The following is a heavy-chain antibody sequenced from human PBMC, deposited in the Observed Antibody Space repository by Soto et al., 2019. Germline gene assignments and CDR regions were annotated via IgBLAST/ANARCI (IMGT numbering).Heavy chain of an antibody. Sequence: LRLSCAASGFTFSSYVMNWVRQAPGKGLEWVSAISGSGGNTYYADSVKGRFTISRDNSKNTLYLQMNSLRAEDTAVYYCAKVPYNSWNYLYFDYWGQGTLVTVSS. CDR3: AKVPYNSWNYLYFDY. J-gene: IGHJ4*02. CDR1: GFTFSSYV. CDR2: ISGSGGNT. D-gene: IGHD1-7*01. V-gene: IGHV3-23*01.